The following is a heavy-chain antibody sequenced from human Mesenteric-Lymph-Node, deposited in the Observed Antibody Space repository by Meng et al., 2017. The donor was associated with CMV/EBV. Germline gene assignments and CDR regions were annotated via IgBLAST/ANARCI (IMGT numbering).Heavy chain of an antibody. Sequence: SCEASGYTFTSYYIHWVRQAPGQGLEWMGIINPSGGSTTYAQKFQGRVTMTRDTSTSTVYMELSSLRSEDTAVYYCARGGHPYVFFDYWGQGTLVTVSS. CDR3: ARGGHPYVFFDY. D-gene: IGHD3-10*02. CDR2: INPSGGST. V-gene: IGHV1-46*01. J-gene: IGHJ4*02. CDR1: GYTFTSYY.